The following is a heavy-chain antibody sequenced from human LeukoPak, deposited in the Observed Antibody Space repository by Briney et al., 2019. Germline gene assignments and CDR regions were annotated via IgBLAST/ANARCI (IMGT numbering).Heavy chain of an antibody. CDR2: IYSGGTT. CDR1: GFTVSSDY. V-gene: IGHV3-66*01. CDR3: ARDSIGDFWSGPDAFDI. D-gene: IGHD3-3*01. Sequence: GGSLRLSCAASGFTVSSDYMSWVRQAPGKGLEWVSVIYSGGTTHYADSVKGRFTISRDNAKNSLYLQMNSLRAEDTAVYYCARDSIGDFWSGPDAFDIWGQGTMVTVSS. J-gene: IGHJ3*02.